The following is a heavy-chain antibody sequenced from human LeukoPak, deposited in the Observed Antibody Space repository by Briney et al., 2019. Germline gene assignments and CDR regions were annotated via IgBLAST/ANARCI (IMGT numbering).Heavy chain of an antibody. J-gene: IGHJ4*02. D-gene: IGHD6-19*01. V-gene: IGHV3-11*04. CDR3: ARVAEVFSSGWFGGYYFDY. Sequence: PGGSLRLSCAASGFTFSDYYMSWIRQAPGKGLEWVSYISSSGSTIYYADSVKGRFTISRDNSKNTLYLQMNSLRAEDTAVYYCARVAEVFSSGWFGGYYFDYWGQGTLVTVSS. CDR2: ISSSGSTI. CDR1: GFTFSDYY.